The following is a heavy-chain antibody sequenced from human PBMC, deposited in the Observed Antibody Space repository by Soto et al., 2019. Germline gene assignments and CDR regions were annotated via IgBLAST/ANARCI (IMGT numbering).Heavy chain of an antibody. CDR1: GFSFSSYW. Sequence: EEQLVESGGGLVQPGGSLRLSCAASGFSFSSYWMTWVRQAPGKGLEWVANIKRDGSGGSYVDSVRGRFTVSRDNVRNSLYLQMESLRAADTALYSCAREVSPGSSSTLYLDACDIWGQGTMVTVSS. CDR2: IKRDGSGG. J-gene: IGHJ3*02. D-gene: IGHD3-10*01. CDR3: AREVSPGSSSTLYLDACDI. V-gene: IGHV3-7*04.